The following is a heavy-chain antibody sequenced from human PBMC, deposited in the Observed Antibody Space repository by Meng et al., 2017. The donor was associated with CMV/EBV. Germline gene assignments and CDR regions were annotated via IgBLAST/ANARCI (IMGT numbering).Heavy chain of an antibody. V-gene: IGHV3-66*02. CDR1: GFLVSSHY. J-gene: IGHJ6*02. CDR2: IYNDGGT. D-gene: IGHD1-1*01. Sequence: LKFSGAASGFLVSSHYMNWVRQTPGVGLEWVSLIYNDGGTYYADSVKGRFTISRDNSKNTLYLQMKSLRADDTAVYYCARDRTGGGRLDGMDVWGQGTTVTVSS. CDR3: ARDRTGGGRLDGMDV.